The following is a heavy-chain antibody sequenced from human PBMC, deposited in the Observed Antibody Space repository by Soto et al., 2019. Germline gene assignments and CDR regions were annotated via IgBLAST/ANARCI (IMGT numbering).Heavy chain of an antibody. Sequence: PGGSLRLSCAASGFNFSGSTLHWVRQASGKGLEWVGRIRSKANNYGTAFAASVKGRFTISRDDSKNTAYLQMNSLKTEDTAVYYCTLYGGYDFDWFDPWGQGTLVTVSS. J-gene: IGHJ5*02. D-gene: IGHD5-12*01. CDR1: GFNFSGST. CDR3: TLYGGYDFDWFDP. V-gene: IGHV3-73*01. CDR2: IRSKANNYGT.